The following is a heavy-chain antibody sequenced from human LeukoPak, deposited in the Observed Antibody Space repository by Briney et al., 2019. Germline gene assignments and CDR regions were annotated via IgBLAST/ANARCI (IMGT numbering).Heavy chain of an antibody. Sequence: GESLKISCKGSGYRFTSYWIGWVRQMPGKGLEWMGIVYPGDSDTTYSPSFQGQVSISADKSITTAYLQWSSLKASDTAMYYCARIRFRDPPQFDYWGQGTLVTVSS. D-gene: IGHD3-10*01. V-gene: IGHV5-51*01. CDR2: VYPGDSDT. J-gene: IGHJ4*02. CDR3: ARIRFRDPPQFDY. CDR1: GYRFTSYW.